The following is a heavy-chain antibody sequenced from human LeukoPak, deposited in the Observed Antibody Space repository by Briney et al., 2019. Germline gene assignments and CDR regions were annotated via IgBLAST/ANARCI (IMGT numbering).Heavy chain of an antibody. CDR2: IYTSGST. CDR3: TLGANYYDRNTYCFTDY. CDR1: GGSISSYY. D-gene: IGHD3-22*01. Sequence: PSETLSLTCTVSGGSISSYYWSWIRQPAGKGLEWIGRIYTSGSTNYNPSLKSRVTMSVDTSKNQFSLRLSSVTAADTALYFCTLGANYYDRNTYCFTDYWGQGTLVTVSS. J-gene: IGHJ4*02. V-gene: IGHV4-4*07.